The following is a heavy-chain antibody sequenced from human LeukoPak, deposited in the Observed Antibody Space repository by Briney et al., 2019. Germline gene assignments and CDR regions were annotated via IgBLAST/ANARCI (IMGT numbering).Heavy chain of an antibody. CDR2: IYHSGST. CDR1: GGSISSSNW. Sequence: SETLSLTCAVSGGSISSSNWWSWVRQPPGKGLEWIGEIYHSGSTNYNPSLKSRVTISVDKSKNQFSLKLSSVTAAETAVYYCARARANYGPRDNWFDPWGQGTLVTVSS. CDR3: ARARANYGPRDNWFDP. J-gene: IGHJ5*02. V-gene: IGHV4-4*02. D-gene: IGHD4/OR15-4a*01.